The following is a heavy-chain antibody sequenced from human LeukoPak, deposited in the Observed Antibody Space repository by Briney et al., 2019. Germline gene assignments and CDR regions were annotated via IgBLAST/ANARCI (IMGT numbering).Heavy chain of an antibody. D-gene: IGHD5-18*01. Sequence: GASVKVSCKTSGYTFTSYGISWVRQAPGQGLEWMGWISIYNGNTNYAQKFQGRVTMTTDTSTSTAYMELRSLRSDDTAVYYCARLGVQLWLPDYWGQGTLVTVSS. CDR2: ISIYNGNT. V-gene: IGHV1-18*01. CDR1: GYTFTSYG. J-gene: IGHJ4*02. CDR3: ARLGVQLWLPDY.